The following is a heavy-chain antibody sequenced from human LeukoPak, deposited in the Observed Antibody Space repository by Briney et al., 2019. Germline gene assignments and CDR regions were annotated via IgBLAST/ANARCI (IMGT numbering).Heavy chain of an antibody. Sequence: GGALRLSFAASGFTFFSYSMSWGRQAPGEGLEWGPAISGSGGSTYYADSVKGRFTISRDNSKNTLYLQMNSLRAEDTAVYYCAKDRSSSWYGMGFDYWGQGTLVTVSS. J-gene: IGHJ4*02. D-gene: IGHD6-13*01. V-gene: IGHV3-23*01. CDR1: GFTFFSYS. CDR2: ISGSGGST. CDR3: AKDRSSSWYGMGFDY.